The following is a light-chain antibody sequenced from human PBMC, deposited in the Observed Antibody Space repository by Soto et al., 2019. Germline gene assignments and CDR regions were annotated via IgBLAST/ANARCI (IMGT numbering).Light chain of an antibody. CDR2: GAS. J-gene: IGKJ5*01. Sequence: EIVLTQSPGTLSLSPGERATLSCRASQSVRSTHLAWYQLKPGQAPRLFIYGASSRATGIQDRFSGSGSGTDFTLTIRRLEPEDFAVYICKQYGTSPRTFGQGTRLEIK. CDR3: KQYGTSPRT. CDR1: QSVRSTH. V-gene: IGKV3-20*01.